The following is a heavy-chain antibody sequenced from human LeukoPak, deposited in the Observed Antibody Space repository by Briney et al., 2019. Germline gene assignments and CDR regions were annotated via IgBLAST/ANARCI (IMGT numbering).Heavy chain of an antibody. V-gene: IGHV1-46*01. CDR2: INPSGGST. CDR1: VYTFTSYY. Sequence: AAVKVSCKASVYTFTSYYMHWVRQAPGQGLEGMGIINPSGGSTSYAQKLQGRVTMTRDTSTSTGYMELSSLRSEDTAVYYCARDPDGDRDYWGQGTLVTVSS. D-gene: IGHD4-17*01. CDR3: ARDPDGDRDY. J-gene: IGHJ4*02.